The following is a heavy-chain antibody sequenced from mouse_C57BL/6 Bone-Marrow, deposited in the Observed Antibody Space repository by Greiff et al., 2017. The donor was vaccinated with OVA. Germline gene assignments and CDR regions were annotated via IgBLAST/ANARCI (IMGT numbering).Heavy chain of an antibody. CDR2: IYPSDSET. CDR3: ARVYYYGSWYFDV. Sequence: QVQLKQPGAELVRPGSSVKLSCKASGYTFTSYWMDWVKQRPGQGLEWIGNIYPSDSETHYNQKFKDKATLTVDKSSSTAYMQLSSLTSEDSAVYYCARVYYYGSWYFDVWGTGTTVTVSA. CDR1: GYTFTSYW. J-gene: IGHJ1*03. V-gene: IGHV1-61*01. D-gene: IGHD1-1*01.